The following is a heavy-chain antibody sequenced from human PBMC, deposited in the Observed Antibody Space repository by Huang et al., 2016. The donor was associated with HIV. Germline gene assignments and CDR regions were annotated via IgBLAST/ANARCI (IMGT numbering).Heavy chain of an antibody. Sequence: EVQLVESGGGLIQPGGSLRLSCAASGFTVSGTYMRWVRQAPRKGLEGVSVIYSGGTTYFADSVKGRFTFSRDNSKNTVYLQMNSLRADDTAVYYCARGGNTVGYFDNWGQGTLVTVSS. J-gene: IGHJ4*02. CDR3: ARGGNTVGYFDN. D-gene: IGHD1-26*01. CDR2: IYSGGTT. V-gene: IGHV3-53*01. CDR1: GFTVSGTY.